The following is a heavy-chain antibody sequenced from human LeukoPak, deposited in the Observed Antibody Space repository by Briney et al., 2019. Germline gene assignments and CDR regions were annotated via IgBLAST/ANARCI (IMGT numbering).Heavy chain of an antibody. V-gene: IGHV3-23*01. CDR2: ISGSGGST. D-gene: IGHD3-22*01. Sequence: GGSLRLSCAASGFTFSSYAMSWVRQAPGKGLEWVSAISGSGGSTYYAYSVKGRFTISRDDSKNTLYLQMNSLRAEDTAVYYCAKDRGYDSSEYDYWGQGTLVTVSS. CDR1: GFTFSSYA. J-gene: IGHJ4*02. CDR3: AKDRGYDSSEYDY.